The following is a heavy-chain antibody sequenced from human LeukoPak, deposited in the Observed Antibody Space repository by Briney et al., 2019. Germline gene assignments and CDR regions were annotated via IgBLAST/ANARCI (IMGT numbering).Heavy chain of an antibody. D-gene: IGHD3-22*01. CDR3: ARAAMVRYYDSSGYYDVLDY. V-gene: IGHV4-4*02. J-gene: IGHJ4*02. CDR1: GGPISSSNW. CDR2: IYHSGST. Sequence: SETLSLTCAVSGGPISSSNWWSWVRQPPGKGLEWIGEIYHSGSTNYNPSLKSRVTISVDKSKNQFSLKLSSVTAADTAVYYCARAAMVRYYDSSGYYDVLDYWGQGTLVTVSS.